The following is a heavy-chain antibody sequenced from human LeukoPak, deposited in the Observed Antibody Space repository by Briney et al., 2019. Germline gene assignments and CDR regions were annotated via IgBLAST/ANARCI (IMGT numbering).Heavy chain of an antibody. CDR1: GFTFSSYG. CDR2: IRYDGSNK. Sequence: PGGSLRLSCAASGFTFSSYGMHWVRQAPGKGLEWVAFIRYDGSNKYYADSVKGRFTISRDNSKNTLYLQMNSLRAEDTAVYYCAKYAWFGERHPIDYWGQGTLVTVSS. J-gene: IGHJ4*02. D-gene: IGHD3-10*01. CDR3: AKYAWFGERHPIDY. V-gene: IGHV3-30*02.